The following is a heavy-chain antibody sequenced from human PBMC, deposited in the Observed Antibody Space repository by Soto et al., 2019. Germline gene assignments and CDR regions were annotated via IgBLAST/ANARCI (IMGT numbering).Heavy chain of an antibody. CDR1: GYIFTRYY. J-gene: IGHJ3*02. V-gene: IGHV1-46*04. Sequence: QVQLVQSGAEVKEPGASVKVSCKASGYIFTRYYLHWVRQAPGHGLEWMGIINPNSTSTRYAKNLKGRVTLTRDTSTSTVYMELNSLRSDDTAVYFCARFADGFDIWGQGTMVTVSS. CDR2: INPNSTST. CDR3: ARFADGFDI.